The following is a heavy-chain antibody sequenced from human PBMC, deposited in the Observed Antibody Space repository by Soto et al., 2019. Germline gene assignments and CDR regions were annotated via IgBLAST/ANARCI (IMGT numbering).Heavy chain of an antibody. D-gene: IGHD6-25*01. J-gene: IGHJ2*01. Sequence: VQLLESGGGLVQPGGSLRLSCAASGFTFSIYPMSWVRQTPEKGLEWVSTIGTTGGDTYYADSVRGRSTISRDDSKNTLYLQMSSLRAEESAVYYCAKSRVDSGRGYFELWGRGTLVTVSS. CDR1: GFTFSIYP. V-gene: IGHV3-23*01. CDR3: AKSRVDSGRGYFEL. CDR2: IGTTGGDT.